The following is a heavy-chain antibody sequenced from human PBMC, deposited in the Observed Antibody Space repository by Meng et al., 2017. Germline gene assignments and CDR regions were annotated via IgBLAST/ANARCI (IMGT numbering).Heavy chain of an antibody. CDR2: ITKDGSRK. Sequence: QVHGVEAGGDVVPPGRSLTLSCAASGFIFSNYEMHWVRQAPGKGLEWVACITKDGSRKYYLGSVRGRFTISRDNSKNTLYLEMNSLRSEDTALYYCARDFDYWGQGTLVTVSS. CDR1: GFIFSNYE. J-gene: IGHJ4*02. V-gene: IGHV3-30*16. CDR3: ARDFDY.